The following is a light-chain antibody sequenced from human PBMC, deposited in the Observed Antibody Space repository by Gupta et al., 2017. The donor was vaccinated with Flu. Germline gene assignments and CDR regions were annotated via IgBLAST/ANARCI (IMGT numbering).Light chain of an antibody. V-gene: IGKV1-5*03. Sequence: SPYTLSAYAGDRCTSSFRDSKNISHWLAWEQQKPVQTPKLLIYKASRGKRGVPSRFSGRGEATEFTLTSSIPQNDACADYYVQQDASYSTFGQGTKVEIK. CDR1: KNISHW. J-gene: IGKJ1*01. CDR2: KAS. CDR3: QQDASYST.